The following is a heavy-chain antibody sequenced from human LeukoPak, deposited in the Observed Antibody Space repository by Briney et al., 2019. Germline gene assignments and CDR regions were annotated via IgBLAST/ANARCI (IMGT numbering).Heavy chain of an antibody. CDR1: GFXFSSYA. J-gene: IGHJ3*02. Sequence: GGSLRLSCAASGFXFSSYAISWVRQAPGKGLEWVSAISGSGGSTYYADSVKGRFTISRDNSKNTLYLQMNSLRAEDTAVYYCAKDPHYDSSGYAFDIWGQGTMVTVSS. V-gene: IGHV3-23*01. D-gene: IGHD3-22*01. CDR2: ISGSGGST. CDR3: AKDPHYDSSGYAFDI.